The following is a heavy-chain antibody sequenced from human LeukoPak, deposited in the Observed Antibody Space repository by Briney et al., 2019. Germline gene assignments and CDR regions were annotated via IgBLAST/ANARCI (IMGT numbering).Heavy chain of an antibody. CDR3: ARLYNWNLGGLKDKDKFDY. J-gene: IGHJ4*02. CDR1: GGSISSGGYY. CDR2: IYYSGTT. V-gene: IGHV4-31*03. Sequence: PSQTLSLTCTVSGGSISSGGYYWSWIRQHPGEGLEWIGYIYYSGTTYYNPSLKSRVSISVDTSKNQFSLKLSSVTAADTAVYYCARLYNWNLGGLKDKDKFDYWGQGTLVTVSS. D-gene: IGHD1-1*01.